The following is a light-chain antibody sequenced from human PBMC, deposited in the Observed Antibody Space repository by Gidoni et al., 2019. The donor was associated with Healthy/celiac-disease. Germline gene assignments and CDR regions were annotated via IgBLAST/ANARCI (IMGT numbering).Light chain of an antibody. V-gene: IGKV2-28*01. Sequence: DIVMTQSPLSLPVTPGEPASISCRSSQSLLHSNGYNYLDWYLPKPGQSPQLLIYLGSNRASGVPDRFSGSGSGTDFTLKISRVEAKDVGVYYCMQALQTPLTFGGGTKVEIK. J-gene: IGKJ4*01. CDR2: LGS. CDR3: MQALQTPLT. CDR1: QSLLHSNGYNY.